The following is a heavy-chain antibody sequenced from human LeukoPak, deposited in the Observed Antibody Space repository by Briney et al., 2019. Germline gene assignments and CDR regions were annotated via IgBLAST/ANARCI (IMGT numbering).Heavy chain of an antibody. CDR1: GGSFSGYY. CDR2: INHSGCT. Sequence: SETLSLTCAVYGGSFSGYYWSWIRQPPGKGLEWIGEINHSGCTNYNPSLKSRVTISVDTSKNQFSLKLSSVTAADTAVYYCATLRRYYGMDVWGQGTTVTVSS. J-gene: IGHJ6*02. V-gene: IGHV4-34*01. CDR3: ATLRRYYGMDV.